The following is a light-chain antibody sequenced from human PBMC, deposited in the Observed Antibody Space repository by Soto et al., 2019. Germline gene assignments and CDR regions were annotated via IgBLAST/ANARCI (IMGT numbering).Light chain of an antibody. V-gene: IGKV1-12*02. CDR2: AAS. J-gene: IGKJ3*01. Sequence: DIQMTQSPSSVSASVGDRVTIICRASQGIRSWIAWYQQKPGKAPKILIYAASTLESGVPSRFSGSGAGTDFTLTISSLQPEDFAAYYCQQANSLPLFTFGPGTKVDMK. CDR3: QQANSLPLFT. CDR1: QGIRSW.